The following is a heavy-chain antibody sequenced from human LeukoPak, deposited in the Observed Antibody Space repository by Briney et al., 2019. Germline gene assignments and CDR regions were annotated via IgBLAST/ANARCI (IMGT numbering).Heavy chain of an antibody. D-gene: IGHD4-23*01. J-gene: IGHJ3*02. CDR1: GGSISTGGYY. Sequence: SETLSLTCTVSGGSISTGGYYWSWIRQHPGKGLEWIGYIYYSGSTYYNPPLKSRVAISVDTSKNQFSLKLRSVTAADTAVYYCARDYGGKVGAFDIWGQGTMVTVSS. CDR2: IYYSGST. CDR3: ARDYGGKVGAFDI. V-gene: IGHV4-31*03.